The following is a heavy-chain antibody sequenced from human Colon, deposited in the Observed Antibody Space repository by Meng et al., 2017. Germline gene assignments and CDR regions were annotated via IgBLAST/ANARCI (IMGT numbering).Heavy chain of an antibody. CDR1: GGSLNSSNW. V-gene: IGHV4-4*02. CDR2: IYHGGNT. J-gene: IGHJ5*02. Sequence: QVQLQESGPGLVKPSGTLSLTCAVSGGSLNSSNWWLWVRQPPGKGLEWLGEIYHGGNTNYNPSLKSRVTLSLDKSKNQFSLRLTSVTAADTAMYYCSRGVVAGAMAWFDPWGPGTLVTVSS. D-gene: IGHD2-2*01. CDR3: SRGVVAGAMAWFDP.